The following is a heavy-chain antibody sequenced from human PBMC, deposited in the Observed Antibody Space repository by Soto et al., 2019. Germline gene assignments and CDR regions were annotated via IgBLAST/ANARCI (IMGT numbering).Heavy chain of an antibody. CDR3: ARERREPEYSSSVVNNWFDT. V-gene: IGHV4-59*01. J-gene: IGHJ5*02. CDR1: GGSISSYY. CDR2: IYYSGST. D-gene: IGHD6-6*01. Sequence: SETLSLTCTVSGGSISSYYWSWIRQPPGKGLEWIGYIYYSGSTNYNPSLKSRVTISVDTSKNQFSLKLSSVTAADTAVYYCARERREPEYSSSVVNNWFDTWGQGTLVTVSS.